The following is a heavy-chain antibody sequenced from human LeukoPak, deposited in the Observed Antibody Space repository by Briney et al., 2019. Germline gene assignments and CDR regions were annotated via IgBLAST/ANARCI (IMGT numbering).Heavy chain of an antibody. V-gene: IGHV3-30*18. Sequence: GGSLRLSCAASEFSFSSYGMNWVRQAPGKGLEWVAVISYDGSNTYDADSVKGRFTISRDNSKNTLYLQMNSLRAEDTAVYYCAKGKYSSSSGSYFDYWGQGTLVTVSS. J-gene: IGHJ4*02. CDR1: EFSFSSYG. CDR2: ISYDGSNT. D-gene: IGHD6-6*01. CDR3: AKGKYSSSSGSYFDY.